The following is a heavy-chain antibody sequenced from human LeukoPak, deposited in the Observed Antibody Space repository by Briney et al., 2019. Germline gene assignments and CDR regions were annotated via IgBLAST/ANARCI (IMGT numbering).Heavy chain of an antibody. Sequence: GGSLRLSCAASGFTFTNYMMHWVRQAPGKGLEWVAVILEDGRIQHYADSVQGRFTISRDNAKNTLYLQMNSLRAEDTAVYYCARGLSGYASSLGYWGQGTLVTVSA. J-gene: IGHJ4*02. CDR1: GFTFTNYM. CDR2: ILEDGRIQ. D-gene: IGHD6-6*01. V-gene: IGHV3-30*04. CDR3: ARGLSGYASSLGY.